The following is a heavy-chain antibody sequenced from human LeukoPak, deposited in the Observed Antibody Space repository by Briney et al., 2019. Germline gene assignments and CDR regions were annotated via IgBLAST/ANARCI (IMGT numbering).Heavy chain of an antibody. CDR1: GGSISSYY. V-gene: IGHV4-4*07. J-gene: IGHJ4*02. CDR3: ARASETVPAAYYFDY. Sequence: PSETLSLTCTVSGGSISSYYWSWIRQPAGKGLEWIGRIYTSGSTNYNPSLRSRVTMSVDTSKNQFSLKLSSVTAADTAVYYCARASETVPAAYYFDYWGQGTLVTVSS. CDR2: IYTSGST. D-gene: IGHD2-2*01.